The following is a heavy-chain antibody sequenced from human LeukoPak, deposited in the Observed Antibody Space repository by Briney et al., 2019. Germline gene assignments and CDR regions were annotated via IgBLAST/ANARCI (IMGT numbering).Heavy chain of an antibody. D-gene: IGHD1-26*01. CDR1: GFTFSSYA. Sequence: PGGSLRLSCAASGFTFSSYAMHWVRQAPGKGLEWVAVISYDGSNKYYADSVKGRFTISRDNSKNALYLQMNSLRAEDTAVYYCAKDLSSSGRYSSVDSWGQGTLVTVSS. CDR2: ISYDGSNK. CDR3: AKDLSSSGRYSSVDS. J-gene: IGHJ4*02. V-gene: IGHV3-30*04.